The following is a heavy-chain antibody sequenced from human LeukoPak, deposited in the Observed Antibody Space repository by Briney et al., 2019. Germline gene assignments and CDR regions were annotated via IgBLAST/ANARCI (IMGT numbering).Heavy chain of an antibody. CDR3: AKGRNSYDSGRCHSPNCYYGMDV. CDR1: GFTFDNYA. J-gene: IGHJ6*02. CDR2: ISGNRDGT. D-gene: IGHD3-10*01. Sequence: GGSLRLSCTASGFTFDNYAMIWVRQARGQGLERVSVISGNRDGTYSADSVRGRFTISRDNSKNTLYLEMNSLRVEDTAVYHCAKGRNSYDSGRCHSPNCYYGMDVWGQGTTVIVSS. V-gene: IGHV3-23*01.